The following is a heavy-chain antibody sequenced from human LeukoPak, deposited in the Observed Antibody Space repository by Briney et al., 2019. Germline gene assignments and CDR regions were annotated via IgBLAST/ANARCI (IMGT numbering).Heavy chain of an antibody. CDR3: TTDIIVEDDGSGDPDYYYYYMDV. D-gene: IGHD3-10*01. V-gene: IGHV3-15*01. Sequence: PGGSLRLSCAASGFTFSNAWMSWVRQAPGKGLEWVGRIKSKTDGGTTDYAAPVKGRFTISRDDSKNTLYLQMNSLKTEDTAVYYCTTDIIVEDDGSGDPDYYYYYMDVWGKGTTVTVSS. CDR2: IKSKTDGGTT. J-gene: IGHJ6*03. CDR1: GFTFSNAW.